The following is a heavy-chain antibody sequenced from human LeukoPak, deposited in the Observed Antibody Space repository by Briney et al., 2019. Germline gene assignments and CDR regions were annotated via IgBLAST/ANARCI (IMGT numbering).Heavy chain of an antibody. D-gene: IGHD3-10*01. CDR3: ARESASVFSMIRGVGWFDP. CDR2: VHSTGYT. CDR1: GGSISNDY. J-gene: IGHJ5*02. Sequence: SETLSLTCVVPGGSISNDYWNWIRQPAGRDLEWIGRVHSTGYTDYNPSLTSRVTMSVDTSKNQFSLNLKSVTAADTAVYYCARESASVFSMIRGVGWFDPWGQGTLVTVSS. V-gene: IGHV4-4*07.